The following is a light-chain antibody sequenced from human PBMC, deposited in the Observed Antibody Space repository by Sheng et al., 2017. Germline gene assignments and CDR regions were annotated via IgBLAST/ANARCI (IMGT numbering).Light chain of an antibody. J-gene: IGLJ2*01. CDR3: AAWDDSLSGVV. CDR2: RSN. V-gene: IGLV1-47*01. Sequence: QSVLTQSPSASGTPGQRITISCSGSRSNIGSNPVYWYQQLPGTAPKLLIYRSNQRPSEVPDRFSGSKSGTSASLAISGLRSGDEAEYYCAAWDDSLSGVVFGGRDQADR. CDR1: RSNIGSNP.